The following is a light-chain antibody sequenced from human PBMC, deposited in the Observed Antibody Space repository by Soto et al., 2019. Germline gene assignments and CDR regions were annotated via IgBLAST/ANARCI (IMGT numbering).Light chain of an antibody. J-gene: IGKJ1*01. V-gene: IGKV3-20*01. CDR2: GTS. Sequence: EIVLTQSPGTLSLSPGERATLSCRASQSVGSDYLAWYQQKPGQAPRLLIYGTSIRATGIPDRFSGSGSGTDFTLTIGRLEPEDFAVYYCQQYGSSPPLTFGQGTKV. CDR1: QSVGSDY. CDR3: QQYGSSPPLT.